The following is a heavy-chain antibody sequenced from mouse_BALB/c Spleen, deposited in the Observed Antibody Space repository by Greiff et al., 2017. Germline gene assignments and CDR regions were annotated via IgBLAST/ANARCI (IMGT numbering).Heavy chain of an antibody. V-gene: IGHV5-17*02. CDR2: ISSGSSTI. D-gene: IGHD3-1*01. CDR1: GFTFSSFG. CDR3: ARGLGEAWFAY. J-gene: IGHJ3*01. Sequence: EVQRVESGGGLVQPGGSRKLSCAASGFTFSSFGMHWVRQAPEKGLEWVAYISSGSSTIYYADTVKGLFTISRDNPKNTLFLQMTSLRSEDTAMYYCARGLGEAWFAYWGQGTLVTVSA.